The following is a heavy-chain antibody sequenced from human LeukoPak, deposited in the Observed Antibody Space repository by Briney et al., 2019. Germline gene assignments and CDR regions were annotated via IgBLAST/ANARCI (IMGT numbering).Heavy chain of an antibody. Sequence: GGSLRLSCTASGFTFGDYAMSWVRQAPGKGLEWVGFITSKTYGGTTQYAASVKGRFTISRDDSKSIAYLQMSSLKTEDTAVYYCTRDDSGDYYFDYWGQGTLVTVSS. CDR2: ITSKTYGGTT. J-gene: IGHJ4*02. D-gene: IGHD4-17*01. CDR1: GFTFGDYA. V-gene: IGHV3-49*04. CDR3: TRDDSGDYYFDY.